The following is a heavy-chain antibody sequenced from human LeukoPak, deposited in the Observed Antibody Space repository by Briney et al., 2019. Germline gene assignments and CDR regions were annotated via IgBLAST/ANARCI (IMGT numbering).Heavy chain of an antibody. D-gene: IGHD2-2*02. CDR1: GFTFSSYA. J-gene: IGHJ5*02. V-gene: IGHV3-23*01. Sequence: QSGGSLRLSCAASGFTFSSYAMSWVRQAPGKGLEWVSAISGSGGSTYYADSVKGRFTISRDNSKNTLYLQMNSLRGEDTAVYYCAKGAIPAAIPSRNWFDPWGQGTLVTVSS. CDR3: AKGAIPAAIPSRNWFDP. CDR2: ISGSGGST.